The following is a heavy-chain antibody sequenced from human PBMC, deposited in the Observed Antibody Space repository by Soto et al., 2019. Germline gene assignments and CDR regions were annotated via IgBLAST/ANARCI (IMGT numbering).Heavy chain of an antibody. CDR2: IYYSGST. CDR1: GGSISSYY. V-gene: IGHV4-59*01. Sequence: PSETLSLTCTVSGGSISSYYWSWIRQPPGKGLDWIGYIYYSGSTNYNPSLKSRVTISVDTSKNQFSLKLSSVTAADTAVYYCARDPGNYYYGSGSAHYYFDYWGQGTLVTVSS. J-gene: IGHJ4*02. CDR3: ARDPGNYYYGSGSAHYYFDY. D-gene: IGHD3-10*01.